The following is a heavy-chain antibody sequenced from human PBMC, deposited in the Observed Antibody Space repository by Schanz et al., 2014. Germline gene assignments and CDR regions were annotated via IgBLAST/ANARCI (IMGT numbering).Heavy chain of an antibody. CDR2: IYSGGST. D-gene: IGHD3-16*01. Sequence: EVQLVESGGGLVQPGGSLRLSCAASGFTFSDSWMHWVRQAPGKGLEWVAVIYSGGSTFYTDSVKGRFTISRDNAKNTLYLQMSRLRVEDTAVYYCVRWGASWGQGTLVTVSS. V-gene: IGHV3-74*01. CDR3: VRWGAS. CDR1: GFTFSDSW. J-gene: IGHJ5*02.